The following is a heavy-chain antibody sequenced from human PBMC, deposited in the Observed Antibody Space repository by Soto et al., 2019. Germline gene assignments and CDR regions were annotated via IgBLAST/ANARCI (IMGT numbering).Heavy chain of an antibody. Sequence: QVQLVQSGAEVKKPGSSVKVSCKASGGTFSSYTISWVRQAPGQGLEWMGRIIPILGIANYAQKFQGRVTSTADKSTSTAYMELSSLRSEDTAVYYCARLLAAAGTTPYNWFDPWGQGTLVTVSS. CDR3: ARLLAAAGTTPYNWFDP. V-gene: IGHV1-69*02. CDR2: IIPILGIA. D-gene: IGHD6-13*01. J-gene: IGHJ5*02. CDR1: GGTFSSYT.